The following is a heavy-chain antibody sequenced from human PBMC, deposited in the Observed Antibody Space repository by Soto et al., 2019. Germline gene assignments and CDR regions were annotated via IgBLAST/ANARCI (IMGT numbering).Heavy chain of an antibody. Sequence: EVQLVESGGGLVQPGRSVRLSCAASGFTFDDYAMHWVRQARGKGLEWVSGISWNSGSIGYADSVKGRFTISRDNAKNSLYLQMNSLRAEDTALYYCAKDISYGDYEYYFDYWGQGTLVTVYS. CDR1: GFTFDDYA. J-gene: IGHJ4*02. D-gene: IGHD4-17*01. CDR3: AKDISYGDYEYYFDY. V-gene: IGHV3-9*01. CDR2: ISWNSGSI.